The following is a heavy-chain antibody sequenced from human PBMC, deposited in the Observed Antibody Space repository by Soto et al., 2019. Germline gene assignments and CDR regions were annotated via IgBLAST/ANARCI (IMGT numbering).Heavy chain of an antibody. CDR2: ISGSGGST. Sequence: GGSLRLSCAASGFTFSSYAMGWVRQAPGKGLEWVSAISGSGGSTYYADSVKGRFTISRDNSKNTLYLQMNSLRAEDTAVYYCAKDTQPLLVGANVPNPLVEYWGQGTLVTVSS. CDR1: GFTFSSYA. J-gene: IGHJ4*02. D-gene: IGHD1-26*01. V-gene: IGHV3-23*01. CDR3: AKDTQPLLVGANVPNPLVEY.